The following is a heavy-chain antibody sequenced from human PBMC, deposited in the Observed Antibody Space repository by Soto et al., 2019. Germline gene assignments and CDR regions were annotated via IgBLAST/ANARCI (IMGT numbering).Heavy chain of an antibody. CDR2: IYHSGSN. V-gene: IGHV4-30-2*01. J-gene: IGHJ6*02. CDR1: GGTISSGGDS. CDR3: RARGPLPTAGNGEYYSYGMDV. D-gene: IGHD1-26*01. Sequence: QLQLQESGSGLVKPSQTLSLTCAVAGGTISSGGDSWSWIRQPPGKGMEWIGYIYHSGSNYYNPSLKSRVTISVDRSKNQFSLKLSSVTAADTAVYYCRARGPLPTAGNGEYYSYGMDVWGQGTTVTVSS.